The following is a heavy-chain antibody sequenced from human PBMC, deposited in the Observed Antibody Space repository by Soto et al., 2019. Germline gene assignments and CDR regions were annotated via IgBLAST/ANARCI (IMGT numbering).Heavy chain of an antibody. CDR2: INHSGST. J-gene: IGHJ6*02. CDR3: ARGLRAYYYYYGMDV. CDR1: GGSFSGYY. V-gene: IGHV4-34*01. Sequence: QVQLQQWGAGLLKPSETLSLTCAVYGGSFSGYYWSWIRQPPGKGLEWIGEINHSGSTNYNPSLKSRVTISVDTSKNQFSLKLRSVTAADTAVYYCARGLRAYYYYYGMDVWGQGTTVTVSS.